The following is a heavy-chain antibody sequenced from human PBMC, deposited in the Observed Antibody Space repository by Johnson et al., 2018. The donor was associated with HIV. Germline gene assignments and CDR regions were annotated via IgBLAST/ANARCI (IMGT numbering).Heavy chain of an antibody. Sequence: VQLVESGGGVVQPGRSLRLSCAASGFTFSSYWMSWVRQAPGKGLEWVANIKQDGSEKYYVDSVKGRFTISRDKAKNTLYLQMNSLRAEEPAVYYCARDKIVATADDAFDVWGQGTMVTVSS. J-gene: IGHJ3*01. CDR1: GFTFSSYW. CDR3: ARDKIVATADDAFDV. V-gene: IGHV3-7*04. D-gene: IGHD5-12*01. CDR2: IKQDGSEK.